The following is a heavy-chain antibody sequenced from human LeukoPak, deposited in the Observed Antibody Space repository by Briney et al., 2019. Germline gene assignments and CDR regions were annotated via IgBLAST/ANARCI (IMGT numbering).Heavy chain of an antibody. CDR1: GFTFSIYG. J-gene: IGHJ4*02. V-gene: IGHV3-30*02. Sequence: QAGGSLRLSCAASGFTFSIYGLHWVRQAPGKGLEWVAFIPYGGSNKYYAEFVKGRFTISIDNSMNTLYLQMNSQRAEDTAVYYCAKDQGSSTYYFDYWGQGTLVTVSS. CDR2: IPYGGSNK. D-gene: IGHD6-13*01. CDR3: AKDQGSSTYYFDY.